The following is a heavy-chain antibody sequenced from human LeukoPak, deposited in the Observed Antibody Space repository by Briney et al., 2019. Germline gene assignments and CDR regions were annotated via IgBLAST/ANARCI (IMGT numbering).Heavy chain of an antibody. CDR1: GYTFTSYY. D-gene: IGHD3-9*01. CDR3: ARAGYDILTGYQPPYYYYYMDV. V-gene: IGHV1-8*02. Sequence: HVASVKVSCKASGYTFTSYYMHWVRQATGQGLEWMGWMNPNSGNTGYAQKFQGRVTMTRNTSISTAYMELSSLRSEDTAVYYCARAGYDILTGYQPPYYYYYMDVWGKGTAVTISS. J-gene: IGHJ6*03. CDR2: MNPNSGNT.